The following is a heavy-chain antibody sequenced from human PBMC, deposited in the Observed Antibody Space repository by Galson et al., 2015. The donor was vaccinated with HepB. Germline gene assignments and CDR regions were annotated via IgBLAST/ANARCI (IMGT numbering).Heavy chain of an antibody. J-gene: IGHJ5*02. Sequence: CAISGDSVSSNSAAWNWIRQSPSRGLEWLGRTYYRSKWYNDYAVSVKSRITINPDTSKNQFSLQLNSVTPEDTAVYYCARDRGWLRPLGGWFDPWGQGTLVTVSS. CDR1: GDSVSSNSAA. V-gene: IGHV6-1*01. D-gene: IGHD5-12*01. CDR3: ARDRGWLRPLGGWFDP. CDR2: TYYRSKWYN.